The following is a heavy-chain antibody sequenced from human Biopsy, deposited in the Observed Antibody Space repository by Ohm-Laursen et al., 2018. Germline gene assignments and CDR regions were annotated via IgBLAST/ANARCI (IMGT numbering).Heavy chain of an antibody. CDR3: ARHPTGFWFDP. Sequence: SQTLSLTWTVSGGSVSSNTNYWAWIRQPPGKGLEWIGSIFYSGFIYYNPSLKSRVTISVDTSKNQFSLNLNSVTAADTAVYYCARHPTGFWFDPWGQGTLVIVSS. CDR1: GGSVSSNTNY. J-gene: IGHJ5*02. V-gene: IGHV4-39*01. CDR2: IFYSGFI.